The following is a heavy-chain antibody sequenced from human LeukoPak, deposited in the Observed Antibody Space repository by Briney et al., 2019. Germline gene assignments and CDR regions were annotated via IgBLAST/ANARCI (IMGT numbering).Heavy chain of an antibody. V-gene: IGHV1-69*05. CDR1: GGTFSSYA. Sequence: SVKVSCKASGGTFSSYAISWVRQAPGQGLEWMGGIIPIFGTANYAQKFQGRVTITTDESTSTAYMELSSLRSEDTAVYYCASGSSGWYRVDYWGQGTLVTVSS. CDR3: ASGSSGWYRVDY. CDR2: IIPIFGTA. D-gene: IGHD6-19*01. J-gene: IGHJ4*02.